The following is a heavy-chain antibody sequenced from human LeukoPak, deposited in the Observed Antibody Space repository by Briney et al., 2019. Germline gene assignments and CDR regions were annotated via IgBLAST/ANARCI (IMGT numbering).Heavy chain of an antibody. V-gene: IGHV3-33*01. Sequence: GGSLRLSCAASGFTFSSYGMHWVRQAPGKGLEWVAVIWYDGSNKYYADSVKGRFTISRDNSKNTLYLQMNSLRAEDTAVYYCARDSLSSGYDAFDIWAKGQWSPSLQ. CDR3: ARDSLSSGYDAFDI. D-gene: IGHD5-12*01. CDR1: GFTFSSYG. CDR2: IWYDGSNK. J-gene: IGHJ3*02.